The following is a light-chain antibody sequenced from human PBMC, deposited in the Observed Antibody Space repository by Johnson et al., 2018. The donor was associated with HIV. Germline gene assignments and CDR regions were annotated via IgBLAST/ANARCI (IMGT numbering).Light chain of an antibody. V-gene: IGLV1-51*01. CDR1: SSNIGNND. Sequence: QSVLTQPPSVSAAPGQKVTISCSGSSSNIGNNDVSWYQQLPGTAPKLLIYDNNKRPSGIPDRFSGSKSGTSATLAITGLHIGAEADYYCAAWDSSLSAHYVFGAGTKITVL. J-gene: IGLJ1*01. CDR2: DNN. CDR3: AAWDSSLSAHYV.